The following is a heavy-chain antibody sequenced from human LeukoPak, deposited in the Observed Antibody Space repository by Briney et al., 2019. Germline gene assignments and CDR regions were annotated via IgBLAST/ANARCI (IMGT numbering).Heavy chain of an antibody. CDR1: GFSISSGHY. CDR3: ARVFIRNGYSSYFDC. D-gene: IGHD5-18*01. J-gene: IGHJ4*02. CDR2: VCQSGTT. V-gene: IGHV4-38-2*02. Sequence: PSETLSLTCTVSGFSISSGHYWGWVRQPPGAGLEWIGSVCQSGTTYSNPSLTSRATTSVDMSKNQFSLRLRPVTAADTAVYYCARVFIRNGYSSYFDCWGQGTLVTVSS.